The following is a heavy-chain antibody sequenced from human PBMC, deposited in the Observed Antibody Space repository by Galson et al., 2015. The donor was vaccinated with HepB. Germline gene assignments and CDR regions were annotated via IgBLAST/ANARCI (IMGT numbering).Heavy chain of an antibody. J-gene: IGHJ6*03. CDR2: IIPIFGTA. CDR3: ARSSTTVTRNYYYYMDV. Sequence: SVKVSCKASGGTFSSYAISWVRQAPGQGLEWMGGIIPIFGTANYAQKFQGRVTITADESTSTAYMELSSLRSEDTAVYYCARSSTTVTRNYYYYMDVWGKGTTVTVSS. V-gene: IGHV1-69*13. CDR1: GGTFSSYA. D-gene: IGHD4-17*01.